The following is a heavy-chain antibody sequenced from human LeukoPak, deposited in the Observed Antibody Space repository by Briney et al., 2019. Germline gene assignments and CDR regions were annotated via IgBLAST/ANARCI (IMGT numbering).Heavy chain of an antibody. D-gene: IGHD3-10*01. V-gene: IGHV4-39*07. CDR2: INHSGST. CDR3: ARGLRITMVRGSWFDP. Sequence: SSETLSLTCTVSGGFISSSSYYWGWIRQPPGKGLEWIGEINHSGSTNYNPSLKSRVTISVDTSKNQFSLKLSSVTAADTAVYYCARGLRITMVRGSWFDPWGQGTLVTVSS. J-gene: IGHJ5*02. CDR1: GGFISSSSYY.